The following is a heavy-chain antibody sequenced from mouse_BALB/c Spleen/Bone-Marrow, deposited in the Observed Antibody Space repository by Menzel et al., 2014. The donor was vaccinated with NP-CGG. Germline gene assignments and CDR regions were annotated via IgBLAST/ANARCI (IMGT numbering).Heavy chain of an antibody. CDR3: ARLNYYGSLFV. D-gene: IGHD1-1*01. J-gene: IGHJ1*01. CDR1: GFDFSGYW. CDR2: INPDSSTI. V-gene: IGHV4-1*02. Sequence: EVHLVESGGGLVQPGGSLKFSCAASGFDFSGYWMSWVRQAPGKGLEWIGEINPDSSTINYTPSLKDKFIISRDNAKNTLYLQMSKVRSEDTALYYCARLNYYGSLFVWGAGTTVTVSS.